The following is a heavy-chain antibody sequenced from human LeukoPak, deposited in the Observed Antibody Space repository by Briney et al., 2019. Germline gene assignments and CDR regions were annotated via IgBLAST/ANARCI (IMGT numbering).Heavy chain of an antibody. Sequence: SGGSLRLSCAASGFTFSSYSMNWVRQAPGKGLEWVSVKGRFTISRDNAKNSLYLQMNSLRAEDTAVYYCARDLGYSSGWPFDYWGQGTLVTVSS. CDR1: GFTFSSYS. D-gene: IGHD6-19*01. CDR3: ARDLGYSSGWPFDY. J-gene: IGHJ4*02. V-gene: IGHV3-48*04.